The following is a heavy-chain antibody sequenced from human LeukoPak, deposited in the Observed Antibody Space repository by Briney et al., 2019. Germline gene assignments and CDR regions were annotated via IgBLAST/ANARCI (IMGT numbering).Heavy chain of an antibody. CDR3: ARESKSYYDFWSGYLPDYFDY. V-gene: IGHV3-48*01. Sequence: GGSLRLSCAASGFTFSSYSMNWVRQAPGKGLEWLSYISSTSNTIYYADSVKGRFTISRDNSKNTLYLQMNSLRAEDTAVYYCARESKSYYDFWSGYLPDYFDYWGQGTLVTVSS. CDR2: ISSTSNTI. D-gene: IGHD3-3*01. J-gene: IGHJ4*02. CDR1: GFTFSSYS.